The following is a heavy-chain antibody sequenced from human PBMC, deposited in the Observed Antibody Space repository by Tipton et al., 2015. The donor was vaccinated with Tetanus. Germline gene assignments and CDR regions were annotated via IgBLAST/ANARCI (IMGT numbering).Heavy chain of an antibody. D-gene: IGHD2/OR15-2a*01. CDR3: ARHSSWFDP. Sequence: TLSLTCSVSGGSISSRNYYWGWIRQPPGKGLEFIGRVYYSGNTYCNPSLKSRVTISVDTSKNQFSLKLSSVTATDTAVYYCARHSSWFDPWGQGTLVTVSS. J-gene: IGHJ5*02. CDR1: GGSISSRNYY. V-gene: IGHV4-39*01. CDR2: VYYSGNT.